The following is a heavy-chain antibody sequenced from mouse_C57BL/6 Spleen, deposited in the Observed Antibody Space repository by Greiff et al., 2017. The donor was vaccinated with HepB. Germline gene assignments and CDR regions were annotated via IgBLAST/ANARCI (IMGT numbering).Heavy chain of an antibody. Sequence: VQLQQPGAELVKPGASVKLSCKASGYTFTSYWMQWVKQRPGQGLEWIGEIDPSDSYTNYNQKFKGKATLTVNTSSSTAYMQLSSLTAEDSAVYYCARRTGTAFDYWGQGTTLTVSS. CDR1: GYTFTSYW. V-gene: IGHV1-50*01. CDR3: ARRTGTAFDY. J-gene: IGHJ2*01. CDR2: IDPSDSYT. D-gene: IGHD4-1*01.